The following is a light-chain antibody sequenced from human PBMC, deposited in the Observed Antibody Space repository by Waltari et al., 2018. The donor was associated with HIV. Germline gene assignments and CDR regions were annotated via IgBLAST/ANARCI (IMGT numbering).Light chain of an antibody. V-gene: IGLV3-21*04. CDR3: QVWDTATAHVI. CDR2: YDS. CDR1: NIGSKS. Sequence: SYVVTQPPSVSVAPGQTARISCGGDNIGSKSVHWYQQRQGQAPVLVIYYDSDRPSGIPERFSSSSSGNTDTLTISRVEAGDEADYFCQVWDTATAHVIFGGGTKLTVL. J-gene: IGLJ2*01.